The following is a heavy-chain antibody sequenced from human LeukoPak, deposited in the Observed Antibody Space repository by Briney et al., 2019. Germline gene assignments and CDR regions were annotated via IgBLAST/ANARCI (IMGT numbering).Heavy chain of an antibody. J-gene: IGHJ4*02. CDR3: AKGLSKLVADFVDY. Sequence: GGSLRLSCAASGFTFSSYGMHWVRQAPGKGLEWVAFIRYDGSNKYYADSVKGRFTISRDNSKNTLYLQMNSLRAEDTALYYCAKGLSKLVADFVDYWGQGTLVTVSS. CDR1: GFTFSSYG. CDR2: IRYDGSNK. D-gene: IGHD6-6*01. V-gene: IGHV3-30*02.